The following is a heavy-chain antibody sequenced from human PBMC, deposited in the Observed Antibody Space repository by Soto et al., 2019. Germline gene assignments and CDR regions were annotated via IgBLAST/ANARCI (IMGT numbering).Heavy chain of an antibody. V-gene: IGHV1-69*02. J-gene: IGHJ4*02. CDR1: GGTFSSYT. D-gene: IGHD2-21*02. CDR2: IIPILGIA. CDR3: ASAEEYCGGDCYSIDY. Sequence: QVQLVQSGAEVKKPGSSVTVSCKASGGTFSSYTISWVRQAPGQGLEWMGRIIPILGIANYAQKFQGRVTITADKSTSTAYMELSSLRSEDTAVYYCASAEEYCGGDCYSIDYWGQGTLVTVSS.